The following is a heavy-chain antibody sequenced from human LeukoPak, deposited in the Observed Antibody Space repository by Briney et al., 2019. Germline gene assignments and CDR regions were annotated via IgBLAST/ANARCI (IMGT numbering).Heavy chain of an antibody. CDR3: ARAPSEVGGYYPEYFRH. D-gene: IGHD3-22*01. CDR1: GFTFSRYW. Sequence: GGSLRLSCEASGFTFSRYWMRWVRQAPGKGLVWVSRIKSDGKTNYADSVKGRFTISRDNAKNTVSLQMDSLRAEDTGVYYCARAPSEVGGYYPEYFRHWGQGTLVTVSS. V-gene: IGHV3-74*01. J-gene: IGHJ1*01. CDR2: IKSDGKT.